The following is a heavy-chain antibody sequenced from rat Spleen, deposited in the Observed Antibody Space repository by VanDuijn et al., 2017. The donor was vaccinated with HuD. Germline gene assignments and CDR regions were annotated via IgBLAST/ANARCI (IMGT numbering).Heavy chain of an antibody. CDR3: TKVGY. CDR2: ITNTGGST. J-gene: IGHJ2*01. V-gene: IGHV5-27*01. CDR1: GFTFSTYY. Sequence: EVQLVESGGGLVQPRRSLKLSCAASGFTFSTYYMAWVRQAPGKGLEWVASITNTGGSTYYPDSVKGRFTISRDNAKSTLYLQMNSLRSEDTATYYCTKVGYWGQGVRVTVAS.